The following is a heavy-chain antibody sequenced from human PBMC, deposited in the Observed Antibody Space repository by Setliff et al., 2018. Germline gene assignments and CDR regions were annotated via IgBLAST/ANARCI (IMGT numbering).Heavy chain of an antibody. D-gene: IGHD3-22*01. V-gene: IGHV4-39*07. J-gene: IGHJ4*02. CDR2: VDRSGNT. Sequence: NPSETLSLTCTLSGDSISRSTYYWGWIRQSPGKGLDWIGTVDRSGNTFYNPSLRSRVTISVDTSKNQISLKVNSVTAADTAVYYCARGADYHDTSGYSHWGQGTLVTVSS. CDR1: GDSISRSTYY. CDR3: ARGADYHDTSGYSH.